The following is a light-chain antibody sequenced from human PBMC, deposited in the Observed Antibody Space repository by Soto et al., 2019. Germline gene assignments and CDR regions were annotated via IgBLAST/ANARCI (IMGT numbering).Light chain of an antibody. V-gene: IGLV1-40*01. Sequence: QSVLTQLPSVSGAPGQRVTISCTGSSSNIGAGYDVHRYQQLPGTAPKLRIYGNHNRASGVPDRFSGSKYGTSASLAITVLQAEDDADYYCQSYDSSLSGHVVFGGGTKLTVL. J-gene: IGLJ2*01. CDR3: QSYDSSLSGHVV. CDR2: GNH. CDR1: SSNIGAGYD.